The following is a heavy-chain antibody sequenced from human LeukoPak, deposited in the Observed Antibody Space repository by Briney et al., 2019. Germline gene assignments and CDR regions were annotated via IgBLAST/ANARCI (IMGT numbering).Heavy chain of an antibody. CDR3: AKDVVAVAGHSFDY. V-gene: IGHV3-33*06. CDR2: IWYDGSNK. J-gene: IGHJ4*02. Sequence: GGSLRLSCAASGFTFSSYGMHWVRQAPGKGLEWVAVIWYDGSNKYYADSVKGRFTISRDNSKNTLYLQMNSLRAEDTAVYYCAKDVVAVAGHSFDYWGQGTLVTVSS. D-gene: IGHD6-13*01. CDR1: GFTFSSYG.